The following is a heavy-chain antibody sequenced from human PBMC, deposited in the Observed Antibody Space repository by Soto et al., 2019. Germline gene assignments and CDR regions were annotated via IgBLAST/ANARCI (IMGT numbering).Heavy chain of an antibody. CDR3: ARVDYGMDV. Sequence: SLRLSCAASGFTFSVYTMGWVRQAPGKGLEWVSLIYDDGSSAFYADSVKGRFTISRDNAKNSLYLQMNDLGAGDTAVYYCARVDYGMDVWGQGTTVTVSS. CDR2: IYDDGSSA. V-gene: IGHV3-21*01. J-gene: IGHJ6*02. CDR1: GFTFSVYT.